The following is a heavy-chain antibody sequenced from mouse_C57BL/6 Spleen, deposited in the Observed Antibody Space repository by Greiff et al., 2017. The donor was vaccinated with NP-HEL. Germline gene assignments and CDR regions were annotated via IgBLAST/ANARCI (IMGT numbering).Heavy chain of an antibody. V-gene: IGHV5-6*01. CDR2: ISSGGSYT. CDR3: ARHEEWLPFDY. CDR1: GFTFSSYG. Sequence: EVHLVESGGDLVKPGGSLKLSCAASGFTFSSYGMSWVRQTPDKRLEWVATISSGGSYTYYPDSVKGRFTISRDNAKNTLYLQMSSLKSEDTAMYYCARHEEWLPFDYWGQGTTLTVSS. D-gene: IGHD2-2*01. J-gene: IGHJ2*01.